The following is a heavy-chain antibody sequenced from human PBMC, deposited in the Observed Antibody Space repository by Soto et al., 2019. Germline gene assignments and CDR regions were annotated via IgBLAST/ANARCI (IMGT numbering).Heavy chain of an antibody. V-gene: IGHV4-30-4*01. CDR2: IYYSGST. Sequence: SETLSLTCTFSGGSISSGDYYRISIRPPQGKGLEWIGYIYYSGSTYYNPSLKSRVTISVDTSKNQFSLKLSSVTAADTAVYYCARSGGYDSSGYYSNGHAFDIWGQGTMVT. J-gene: IGHJ3*02. D-gene: IGHD3-22*01. CDR1: GGSISSGDYY. CDR3: ARSGGYDSSGYYSNGHAFDI.